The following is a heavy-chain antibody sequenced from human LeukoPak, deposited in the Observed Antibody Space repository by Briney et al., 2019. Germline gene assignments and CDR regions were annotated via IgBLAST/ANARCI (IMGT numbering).Heavy chain of an antibody. CDR3: ARDHSGYSSYYFDY. CDR2: ISSSSRYT. CDR1: GFSLRDYS. J-gene: IGHJ4*02. V-gene: IGHV3-21*01. Sequence: PGGSLRLSCAASGFSLRDYSKDWVRQAPGKGLEWVSSISSSSRYTFYVDSVKGRFTISRDNAKNSLYLQMNSLRVEDTAVYYCARDHSGYSSYYFDYWGQGTLVTVSS. D-gene: IGHD3-22*01.